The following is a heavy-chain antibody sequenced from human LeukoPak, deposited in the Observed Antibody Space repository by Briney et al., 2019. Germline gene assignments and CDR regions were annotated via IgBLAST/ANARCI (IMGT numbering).Heavy chain of an antibody. CDR2: INHSGCT. Sequence: SETLSLTCAVYGGSFSGYYWSWIRQPPGKGLEWIGEINHSGCTNYNPSLKSRVTISVDTSKNQFSLKLSSVTAADTAVYYCARTYYGSGSYRIWGQGTMVTVSS. CDR1: GGSFSGYY. J-gene: IGHJ3*02. V-gene: IGHV4-34*01. CDR3: ARTYYGSGSYRI. D-gene: IGHD3-10*01.